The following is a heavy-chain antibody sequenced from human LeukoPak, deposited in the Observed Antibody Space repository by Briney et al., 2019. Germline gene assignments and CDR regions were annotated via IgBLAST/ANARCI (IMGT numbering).Heavy chain of an antibody. J-gene: IGHJ3*02. Sequence: SETLSLTCTVSGGSISSGSYYWNWIRQPAGKGLEWIGRIYTSGGTNYNPSLKSRVTISADTSKNQFSLKLTSVTAADTAVYYCARNAPYSGAFDIWGQGTMVTVSS. CDR2: IYTSGGT. CDR3: ARNAPYSGAFDI. CDR1: GGSISSGSYY. V-gene: IGHV4-61*02. D-gene: IGHD1-26*01.